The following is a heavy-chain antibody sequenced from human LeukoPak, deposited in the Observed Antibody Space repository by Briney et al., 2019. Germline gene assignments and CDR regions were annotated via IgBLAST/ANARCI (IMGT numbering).Heavy chain of an antibody. CDR3: ARDLSGVTGYTYGRGIDY. V-gene: IGHV3-21*01. J-gene: IGHJ4*02. CDR1: GFNFSDYS. Sequence: GGSLRLSCAASGFNFSDYSMTWVRQAPGKGLEWVSSVNGASDYIYYADSVKGRFTISRDNAKTSLYLQMNSLRAEDTAVYYCARDLSGVTGYTYGRGIDYWGQGTLVTVSS. CDR2: VNGASDYI. D-gene: IGHD5-18*01.